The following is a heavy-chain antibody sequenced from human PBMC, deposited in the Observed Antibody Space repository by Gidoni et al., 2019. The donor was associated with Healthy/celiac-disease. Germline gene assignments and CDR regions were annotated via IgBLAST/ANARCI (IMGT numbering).Heavy chain of an antibody. CDR2: ISGSGGST. D-gene: IGHD3-16*02. Sequence: EVQPLAVGGGLAQPGGSLRLSCAGTGFTFSSYALSWVRQAPGKGLEWVSAISGSGGSTYYADAVKGRFTNSRDNSKNTLYLQMNSLRAEDTAVYYCAKVTPPANTYYDYIWGSYRYKASGFDYWGQGTLVTVSS. J-gene: IGHJ4*02. V-gene: IGHV3-23*01. CDR1: GFTFSSYA. CDR3: AKVTPPANTYYDYIWGSYRYKASGFDY.